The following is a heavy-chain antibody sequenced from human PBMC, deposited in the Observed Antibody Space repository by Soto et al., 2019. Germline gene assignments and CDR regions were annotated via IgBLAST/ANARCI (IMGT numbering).Heavy chain of an antibody. D-gene: IGHD3-3*01. J-gene: IGHJ4*02. Sequence: PGGSLRLSCAASGFAFNNYRTSRVRQAPGKGPEWVASIKYDGSEKYYVDSVKGRFTVSRDNAKNSLSMHLNSLRADDTAVYYCVRDVGPITIFGEALSGYFDSWGQGTLVTVSS. CDR1: GFAFNNYR. CDR2: IKYDGSEK. CDR3: VRDVGPITIFGEALSGYFDS. V-gene: IGHV3-7*03.